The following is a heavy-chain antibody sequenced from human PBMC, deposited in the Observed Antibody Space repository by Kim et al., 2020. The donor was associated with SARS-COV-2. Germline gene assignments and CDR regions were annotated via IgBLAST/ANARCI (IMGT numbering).Heavy chain of an antibody. Sequence: GGSLRLSCAASGFTFRIYAMSWVRQAPGKGLEWVSGISDSDGKTYYADSVKGRFTISRDNSKNTLFLQMYSLRAEDTAVYFCAKDASGVVAATSYYYYGMDVWGQGTTVIVSS. CDR2: ISDSDGKT. CDR1: GFTFRIYA. D-gene: IGHD2-15*01. J-gene: IGHJ6*02. V-gene: IGHV3-23*01. CDR3: AKDASGVVAATSYYYYGMDV.